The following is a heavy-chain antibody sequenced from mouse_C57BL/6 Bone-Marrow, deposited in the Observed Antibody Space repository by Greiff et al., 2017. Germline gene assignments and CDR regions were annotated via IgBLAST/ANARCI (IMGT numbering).Heavy chain of an antibody. Sequence: EVKLVESGEGLVKPGGSLKLSCAASGFTFSSYAMSWVRQTPEKRLEWVAYISSGGDYIYYADTVKGRFTISRDNARNTLYLQMSSLKSEDTAMYYCTREGGDEWYFDVWGTGTTVTVSS. V-gene: IGHV5-9-1*02. D-gene: IGHD3-3*01. CDR3: TREGGDEWYFDV. CDR2: ISSGGDYI. CDR1: GFTFSSYA. J-gene: IGHJ1*03.